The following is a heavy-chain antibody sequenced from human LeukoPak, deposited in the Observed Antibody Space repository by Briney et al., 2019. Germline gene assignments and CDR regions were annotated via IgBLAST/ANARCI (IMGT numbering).Heavy chain of an antibody. J-gene: IGHJ4*02. CDR1: GFTFSSYA. CDR3: ARVCGSFCYYFDY. D-gene: IGHD1-26*01. CDR2: ISYDGSNK. Sequence: GGSLRLSCAASGFTFSSYAMHWVRQAPGKGLEWVTFISYDGSNKYYADPVKGRFTISRDNSKNTLYLQMNSLRAEDTAVYYCARVCGSFCYYFDYWGQGTLVTVSS. V-gene: IGHV3-30-3*01.